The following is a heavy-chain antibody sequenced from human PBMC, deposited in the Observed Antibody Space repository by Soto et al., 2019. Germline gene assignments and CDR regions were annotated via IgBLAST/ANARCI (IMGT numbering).Heavy chain of an antibody. CDR1: GYTFTSYD. CDR2: MNPNSGNT. J-gene: IGHJ6*02. CDR3: ASGDDYYDGLDV. V-gene: IGHV1-8*01. Sequence: QVPLVQSGAEVKKPGASVKVSCKASGYTFTSYDINWVRQATGQGLEWMGWMNPNSGNTGYAQKFQGRVTMTRNTSTSTAYMEQSSLGSEDTAVYYCASGDDYYDGLDVWGQGTTVTVSS. D-gene: IGHD3-22*01.